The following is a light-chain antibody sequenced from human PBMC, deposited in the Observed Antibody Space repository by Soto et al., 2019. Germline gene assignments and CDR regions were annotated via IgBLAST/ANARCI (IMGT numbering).Light chain of an antibody. CDR1: SSNIGAGYD. V-gene: IGLV1-40*01. J-gene: IGLJ1*01. CDR2: ANN. CDR3: QSYDSSLSGYV. Sequence: QSVRTQPPSVSVAPGQRVTISCTGSSSNIGAGYDVHWYQQLPGTAPKLLIYANNNRPSGVPDRFAGSKSGTSVSLAITGLQSDDEADYYCQSYDSSLSGYVFGTGTKVTVL.